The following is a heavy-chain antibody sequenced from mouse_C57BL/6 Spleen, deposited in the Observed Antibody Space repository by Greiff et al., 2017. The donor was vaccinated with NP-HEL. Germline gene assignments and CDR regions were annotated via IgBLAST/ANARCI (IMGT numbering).Heavy chain of an antibody. CDR2: IHPNSGST. CDR3: AGKYYYVLYAMDY. Sequence: QVQLQQPGAELVKPGASVKLSCKASGYTFTSYCMHWVKQRPGQGLEWIGMIHPNSGSTNYNEKFKGKATLTVDKSSSTAYMQLSSLTSEDSAVEDCAGKYYYVLYAMDYWGQGTSVTVSS. CDR1: GYTFTSYC. V-gene: IGHV1-64*01. J-gene: IGHJ4*01. D-gene: IGHD1-1*01.